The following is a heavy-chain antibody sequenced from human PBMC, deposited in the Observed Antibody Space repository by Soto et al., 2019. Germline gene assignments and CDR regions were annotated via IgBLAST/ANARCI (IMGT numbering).Heavy chain of an antibody. J-gene: IGHJ6*02. V-gene: IGHV4-39*01. CDR1: GGSISSRSYY. CDR3: ARSARSCTSTTCYPLYYGLDV. CDR2: IYYSGST. Sequence: SETLSLTCTVSGGSISSRSYYWGWIRQPPGKGLEWIGSIYYSGSTYYNPSLKSRVTMFVDTSKNQFSLKLSSVTDADTAVYYCARSARSCTSTTCYPLYYGLDVWGQGTTVPVSS. D-gene: IGHD2-2*01.